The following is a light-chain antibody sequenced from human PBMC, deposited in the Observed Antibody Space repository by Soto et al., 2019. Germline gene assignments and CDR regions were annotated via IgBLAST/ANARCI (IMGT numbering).Light chain of an antibody. CDR1: STNIGACYG. V-gene: IGLV1-40*01. CDR2: GNT. CDR3: SSYTRSTTLNVL. J-gene: IGLJ2*01. Sequence: QSVLTQPPSVSGAPGQRVSISCTGSSTNIGACYGVHWYQQRPGTAPKLLIIGNTIRPSGVPDRFSASTSGTSASLAITGLQAEDEAEYYCSSYTRSTTLNVLFGGGTKLTVL.